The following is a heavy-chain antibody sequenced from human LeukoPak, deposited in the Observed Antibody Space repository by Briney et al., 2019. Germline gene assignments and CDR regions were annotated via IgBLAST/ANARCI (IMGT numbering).Heavy chain of an antibody. CDR2: ISAYNGVT. CDR3: ARWDRGRNSELDY. CDR1: GYTFTNYG. J-gene: IGHJ4*02. V-gene: IGHV1-18*01. Sequence: ASVKVSCKASGYTFTNYGINWVRQAPGQGLEWMGWISAYNGVTKSAQKLQSRVTMTTDTSTSTAYMELRNLRSDDTAVYYCARWDRGRNSELDYWGQGTLVIVSS. D-gene: IGHD1-26*01.